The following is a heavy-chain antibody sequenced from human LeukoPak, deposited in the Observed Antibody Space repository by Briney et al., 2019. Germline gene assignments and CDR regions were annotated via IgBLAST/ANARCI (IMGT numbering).Heavy chain of an antibody. Sequence: GGSLKISCKGSGYSFTTYWIGWVRQMPGRGLEWMGIIYPGDYDSLYSPSFQGQVNISAAKSISTAYLQWSSLKASDTAMYYCARQFRDSSGYYSFYFDYWGQGTLVTVSS. D-gene: IGHD3-22*01. CDR3: ARQFRDSSGYYSFYFDY. J-gene: IGHJ4*02. CDR1: GYSFTTYW. CDR2: IYPGDYDS. V-gene: IGHV5-51*01.